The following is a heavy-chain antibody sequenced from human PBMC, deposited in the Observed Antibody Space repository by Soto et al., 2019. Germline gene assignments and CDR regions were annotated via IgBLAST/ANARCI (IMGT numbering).Heavy chain of an antibody. CDR3: AGTAGFGDLFGWFDP. CDR2: IYSSGTT. CDR1: GASIRDYY. J-gene: IGHJ5*02. Sequence: SETLSLTCSVSGASIRDYYWSWIRQSPGKGLEWIGYIYSSGTTNYNPSLKSRFTMSVDTSKNQFSLKLSSVTAADTAMYLCAGTAGFGDLFGWFDPWGQGTLVTVSS. V-gene: IGHV4-59*08. D-gene: IGHD3-10*01.